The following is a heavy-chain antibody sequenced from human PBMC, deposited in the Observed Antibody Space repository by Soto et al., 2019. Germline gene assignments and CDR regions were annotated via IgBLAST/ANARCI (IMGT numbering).Heavy chain of an antibody. D-gene: IGHD1-20*01. CDR3: ARLAISGTPRFDY. Sequence: SETLSLTCTVSGDSVISETYYWSWIRQPPWKGLEWIGYIYYSGTTKFIPSLESRVIISIDTSKSQFSLKLNSVTAADTAMYYCARLAISGTPRFDYWGQGXPVTVYS. V-gene: IGHV4-61*01. CDR2: IYYSGTT. CDR1: GDSVISETYY. J-gene: IGHJ4*02.